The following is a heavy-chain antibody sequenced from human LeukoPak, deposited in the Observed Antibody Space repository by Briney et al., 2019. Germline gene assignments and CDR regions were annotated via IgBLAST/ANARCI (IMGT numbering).Heavy chain of an antibody. D-gene: IGHD6-6*01. CDR1: GDSISGYY. CDR3: ARDRSVSARLFDY. J-gene: IGHJ4*02. CDR2: IFYSGRA. V-gene: IGHV4-59*01. Sequence: SETLTLTCTVSGDSISGYYWHWIRQPPGKGLEWIAYIFYSGRANYNPSLKSRVTISVDTSKNQVSLKLSSVTAADTAVYYCARDRSVSARLFDYWGQGTLVTVSP.